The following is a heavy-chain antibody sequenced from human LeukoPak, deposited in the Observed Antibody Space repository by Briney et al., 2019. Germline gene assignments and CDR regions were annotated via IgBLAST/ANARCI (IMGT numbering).Heavy chain of an antibody. Sequence: SETLSLTCTVSGGSISSYYWSWIRQPAGKGLEWIGRIYTSGSTNYNPSLKSRVNISLDTSKNQFSLNVRSVTAADTAVYFCARDETYSSDWQSNHYYYYMDVWGKGTTVTVSS. V-gene: IGHV4-4*07. J-gene: IGHJ6*03. CDR2: IYTSGST. CDR3: ARDETYSSDWQSNHYYYYMDV. CDR1: GGSISSYY. D-gene: IGHD6-19*01.